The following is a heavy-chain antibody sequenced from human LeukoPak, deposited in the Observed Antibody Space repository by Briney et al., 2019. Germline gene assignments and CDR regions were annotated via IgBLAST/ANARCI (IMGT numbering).Heavy chain of an antibody. D-gene: IGHD1-26*01. V-gene: IGHV3-23*01. CDR1: GFTFDSYA. J-gene: IGHJ2*01. Sequence: PGGALRLSCAASGFTFDSYAMTWVRQAPGKGLEWVAAVYGSGTDTFYADSVKARFTVSRDNSKNTLYLQLSGLRTDDTAVYFCARSGVWSGSWYYWHLEFWGRGTLVTVSS. CDR3: ARSGVWSGSWYYWHLEF. CDR2: VYGSGTDT.